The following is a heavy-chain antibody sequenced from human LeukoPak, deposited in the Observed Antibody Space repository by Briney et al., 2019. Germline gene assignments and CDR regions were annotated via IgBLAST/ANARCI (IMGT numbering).Heavy chain of an antibody. V-gene: IGHV4-38-2*01. D-gene: IGHD6-13*01. CDR2: IYYSGST. CDR3: ASQQQLSFDY. Sequence: GSLRLSCAASGFTFSSYAMSWVRQAPGKGLEWIGSIYYSGSTYYNPSLKSRVTISVDTSKNQFSLKLSSVTAADTAVYYCASQQQLSFDYWGQGTLVTVSS. J-gene: IGHJ4*02. CDR1: GFTFSSYA.